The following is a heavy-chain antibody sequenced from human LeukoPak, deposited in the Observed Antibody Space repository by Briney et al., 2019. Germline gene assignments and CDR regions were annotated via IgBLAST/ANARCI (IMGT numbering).Heavy chain of an antibody. CDR1: GGSISSHY. D-gene: IGHD1-1*01. V-gene: IGHV4-59*11. Sequence: PSETLSLTCTVSGGSISSHYWSWIRQPPGKGLEWIGYIYYSGSTNYNPSLKSRVTISVDTSKNQYSLKLSSVTAADTAVYYCARATTGTTNWFDPWGQGTLVTVSS. CDR3: ARATTGTTNWFDP. J-gene: IGHJ5*02. CDR2: IYYSGST.